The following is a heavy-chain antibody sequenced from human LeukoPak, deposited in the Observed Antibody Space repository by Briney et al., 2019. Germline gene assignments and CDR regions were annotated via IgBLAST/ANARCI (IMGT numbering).Heavy chain of an antibody. CDR1: GSTFTDYY. CDR2: INLYSGGT. V-gene: IGHV1-2*02. CDR3: ARGGTYSLNACDY. D-gene: IGHD1-26*01. Sequence: GASVTVPCTASGSTFTDYYIQWVRQAPGQGLEWMGWINLYSGGTSYAQKFQDRVTMTRDTSISTAFMELNRLRSDDTAVYYCARGGTYSLNACDYGGQGTLVTVSS. J-gene: IGHJ4*02.